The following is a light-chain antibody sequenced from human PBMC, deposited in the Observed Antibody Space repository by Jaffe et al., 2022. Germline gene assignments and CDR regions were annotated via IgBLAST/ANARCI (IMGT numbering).Light chain of an antibody. Sequence: QSALTQPPSVSGSPGQSVTISCTGTSSDIGRYNRVSWYQQPPGTAPKLMIYDVNNRPSGVPDRFSGSKSGNTASLTISGLQAEDEADYYCSSYTSSTTSDVVFGGGTELTVL. CDR3: SSYTSSTTSDVV. J-gene: IGLJ2*01. CDR2: DVN. CDR1: SSDIGRYNR. V-gene: IGLV2-18*02.